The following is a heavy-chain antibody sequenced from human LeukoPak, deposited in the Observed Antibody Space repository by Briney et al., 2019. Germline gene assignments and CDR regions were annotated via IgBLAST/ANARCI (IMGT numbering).Heavy chain of an antibody. CDR3: ARAEVYYYDSSGYEDY. Sequence: QAGGSLRLPCAASGFTFSSYWMSWVRQAPGKGLEWVANIKQDGSEKYYVDSVKGRFTISRDNAKNSLYLQMNSLRAEDTAVYYCARAEVYYYDSSGYEDYWGQGTLVTVSS. CDR2: IKQDGSEK. J-gene: IGHJ4*02. CDR1: GFTFSSYW. D-gene: IGHD3-22*01. V-gene: IGHV3-7*01.